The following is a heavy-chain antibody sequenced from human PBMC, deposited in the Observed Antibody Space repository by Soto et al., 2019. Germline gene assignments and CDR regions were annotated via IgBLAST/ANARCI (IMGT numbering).Heavy chain of an antibody. J-gene: IGHJ4*02. Sequence: EVQLLESGGGLVQPGGPLRLSCAASVFTFSSYAMSWVRQAPGKGLEWVSTISGSGGDTYYADSVKGRFTISRDNSKYSLSLQMDSLRAEDTAVYYCAKGGRSISGLDFDYWGQGTLVTVS. D-gene: IGHD1-26*01. CDR3: AKGGRSISGLDFDY. CDR2: ISGSGGDT. V-gene: IGHV3-23*01. CDR1: VFTFSSYA.